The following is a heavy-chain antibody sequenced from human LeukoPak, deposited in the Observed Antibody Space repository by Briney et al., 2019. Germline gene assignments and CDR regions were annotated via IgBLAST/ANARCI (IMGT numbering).Heavy chain of an antibody. Sequence: ASVKVSCKASGYTFTGYYMHWVRQAPGQGLEWMGWINPNSSGTNYAQKFQGRVTMTRDTSISTAYMELSRLRSDDTAVYYCATGVVVPAAMSSGGYYFDYWGQGTLVTVSS. CDR1: GYTFTGYY. D-gene: IGHD2-2*01. CDR3: ATGVVVPAAMSSGGYYFDY. CDR2: INPNSSGT. V-gene: IGHV1-2*02. J-gene: IGHJ4*02.